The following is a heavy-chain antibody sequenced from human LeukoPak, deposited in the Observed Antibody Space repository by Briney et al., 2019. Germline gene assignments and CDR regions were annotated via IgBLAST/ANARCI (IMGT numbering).Heavy chain of an antibody. CDR2: VSGSGGGGNT. CDR1: GFTFSSYA. Sequence: GGSLRLSCAASGFTFSSYAMSWVRQALGKGLEWVSTVSGSGGGGNTYYADSVKGRFTISRDNSINTLYLQMNSLRAEDTALYYCAKASSTGWYGFDYWGQGTLVTVSS. CDR3: AKASSTGWYGFDY. J-gene: IGHJ4*02. D-gene: IGHD6-19*01. V-gene: IGHV3-23*01.